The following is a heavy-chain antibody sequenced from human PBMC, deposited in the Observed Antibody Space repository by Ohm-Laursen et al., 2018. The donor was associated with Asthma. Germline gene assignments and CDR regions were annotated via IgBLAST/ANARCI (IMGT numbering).Heavy chain of an antibody. V-gene: IGHV3-53*05. CDR2: IYSGGST. CDR3: ARDVMEWYLPAFDF. CDR1: GISVSSNY. J-gene: IGHJ4*02. Sequence: SLRLSCAASGISVSSNYMSWVRQAPGKGLEWVSVIYSGGSTYYADSVKGRFTISRDYSKNTLYLQMNSLRPDDTAVYYCARDVMEWYLPAFDFWGQGTLVTVSS. D-gene: IGHD3-3*01.